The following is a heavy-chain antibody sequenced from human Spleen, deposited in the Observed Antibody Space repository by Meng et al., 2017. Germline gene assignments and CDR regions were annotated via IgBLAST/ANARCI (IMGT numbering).Heavy chain of an antibody. D-gene: IGHD5-12*01. Sequence: GESLKISCAASGFTFSSYAMHWVRQAPGKGLEWVAVISYDGSNKYYADSVKGRFTISRDNSKNTLYLQMNSLRAEDTAVYYCARGLVVATIPPRYWGQGTLVTVSS. V-gene: IGHV3-30*04. CDR1: GFTFSSYA. CDR3: ARGLVVATIPPRY. CDR2: ISYDGSNK. J-gene: IGHJ4*02.